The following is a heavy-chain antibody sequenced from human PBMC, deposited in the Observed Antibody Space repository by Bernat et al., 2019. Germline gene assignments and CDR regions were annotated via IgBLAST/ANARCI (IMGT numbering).Heavy chain of an antibody. CDR1: GGTFSSYA. CDR3: AGVGIAVHLGELSSPYAFDI. V-gene: IGHV1-69*01. Sequence: QVQLVQSGAEVKKPGSSVKVSCKASGGTFSSYAISWVRQAPGQGLEWMGGIIPIFGTANYAQKFQGRVTITADESTSTAYMELSSLRSEDTAVYYCAGVGIAVHLGELSSPYAFDIWGQGTMVTVSS. J-gene: IGHJ3*02. D-gene: IGHD3-16*02. CDR2: IIPIFGTA.